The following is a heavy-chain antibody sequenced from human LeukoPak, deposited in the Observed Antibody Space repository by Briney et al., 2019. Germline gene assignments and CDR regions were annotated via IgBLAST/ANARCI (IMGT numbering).Heavy chain of an antibody. CDR3: AREGGGSYFY. CDR2: ISYDGSNK. CDR1: GFTFSSYA. V-gene: IGHV3-30-3*01. J-gene: IGHJ4*02. D-gene: IGHD1-26*01. Sequence: GGSLRLSCAASGFTFSSYAMHWVRQAPGKGLEWVAVISYDGSNKYYADSVKGRFTISRDNSKNTLYLQMNSLRAEDTAVYYCAREGGGSYFYWGQGTLVTVSS.